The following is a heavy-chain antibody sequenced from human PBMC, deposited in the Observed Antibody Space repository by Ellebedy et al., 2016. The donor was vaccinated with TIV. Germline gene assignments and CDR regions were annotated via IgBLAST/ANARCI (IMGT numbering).Heavy chain of an antibody. D-gene: IGHD4-23*01. Sequence: PGGSLRLSCVASGFTIDSYAVHWVRQASGKGLEWVSSIDSSSTYIYYADPVKGRFTISRDNAKNSLYLHMNSLRAEDTAVYYCARSTVINPEGDAYDLWGQGTKVTVSS. J-gene: IGHJ3*01. CDR3: ARSTVINPEGDAYDL. CDR1: GFTIDSYA. V-gene: IGHV3-21*06. CDR2: IDSSSTYI.